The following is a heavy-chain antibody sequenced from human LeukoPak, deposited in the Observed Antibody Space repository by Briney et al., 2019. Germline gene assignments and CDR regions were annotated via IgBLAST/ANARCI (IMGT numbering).Heavy chain of an antibody. D-gene: IGHD5-18*01. CDR2: IYTSGST. Sequence: SETLSLTCTVSGGSISSSSYYWSWIRQPAGKGLEWIGRIYTSGSTNYNPSLKSRVTMSVDTSKNQFSLKLSSVTAADTAVYYCARGGARGYSYGLFDYWGQGTLVTVSS. CDR1: GGSISSSSYY. J-gene: IGHJ4*02. V-gene: IGHV4-61*02. CDR3: ARGGARGYSYGLFDY.